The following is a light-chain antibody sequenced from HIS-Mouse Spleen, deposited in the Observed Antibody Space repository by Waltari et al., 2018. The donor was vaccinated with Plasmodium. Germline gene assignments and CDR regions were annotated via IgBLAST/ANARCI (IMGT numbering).Light chain of an antibody. J-gene: IGLJ1*01. CDR3: SSYTSSSTLNYV. CDR2: DVS. CDR1: SSDVGGTNY. Sequence: QSALTQPASVSGSPRQSITISCTGTSSDVGGTNYVSWYQQHPGKAPKLMIYDVSNRPSGVSNRFSGSKSGNTASLTISGLQAEDEADYYCSSYTSSSTLNYVFGTGTKVTVL. V-gene: IGLV2-14*03.